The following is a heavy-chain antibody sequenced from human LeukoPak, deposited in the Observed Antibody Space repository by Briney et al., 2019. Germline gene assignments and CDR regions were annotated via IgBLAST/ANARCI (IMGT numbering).Heavy chain of an antibody. Sequence: SGTLSLTCTVSGGSITGYYWTWIRQPAGKGLEWIGRIYSGGSTNYNPPLKSRVTMSVDTSKNQFSLKLSSVTAADTAVYCCATGRDADSARGYYDMDVWGQGTTVTVSS. CDR2: IYSGGST. CDR3: ATGRDADSARGYYDMDV. J-gene: IGHJ6*02. CDR1: GGSITGYY. D-gene: IGHD5-24*01. V-gene: IGHV4-4*07.